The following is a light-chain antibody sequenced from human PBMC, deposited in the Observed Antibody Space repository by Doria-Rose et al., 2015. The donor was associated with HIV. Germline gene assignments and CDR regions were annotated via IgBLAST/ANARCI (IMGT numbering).Light chain of an antibody. Sequence: DIQMTQSPSSLSASVGDRVTITCRASQGISNFLAWYQQKPGRVPKLLIYAASTLQSGVPSRFSGSGSGTDFSLTISTLQPEDVAIYYRQSYNSAPLTFGGGSKVEIK. J-gene: IGKJ4*01. CDR2: AAS. V-gene: IGKV1-27*01. CDR3: QSYNSAPLT. CDR1: QGISNF.